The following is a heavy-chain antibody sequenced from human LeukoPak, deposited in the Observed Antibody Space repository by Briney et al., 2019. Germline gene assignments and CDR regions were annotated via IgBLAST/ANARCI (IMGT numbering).Heavy chain of an antibody. Sequence: SETLSLTCNVSGGSISSSTYYWGGIRQPPGKGLEWIGRIYNSGSTYYNPSLKSRVTIAVDTSKNQFSLKLSSVTAADTAVYYCARHSWGLPPAEYFQHWGQGTLVTVSS. CDR1: GGSISSSTYY. CDR3: ARHSWGLPPAEYFQH. J-gene: IGHJ1*01. D-gene: IGHD3-16*01. CDR2: IYNSGST. V-gene: IGHV4-39*01.